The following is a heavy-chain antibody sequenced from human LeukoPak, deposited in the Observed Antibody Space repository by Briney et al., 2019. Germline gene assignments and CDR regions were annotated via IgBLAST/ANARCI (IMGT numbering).Heavy chain of an antibody. J-gene: IGHJ3*02. V-gene: IGHV3-21*01. CDR3: ARDTYYYGSGGSFDI. D-gene: IGHD3-10*01. CDR2: ISSSSSYI. Sequence: GGSLRLSCAASGFTFSSYSMNWVRQAPGKGLEWVSSISSSSSYIYYADSVKGRFTISRDNAKNSLYLQMNSLRAEDTAVYYCARDTYYYGSGGSFDIWGQGTMVTVSS. CDR1: GFTFSSYS.